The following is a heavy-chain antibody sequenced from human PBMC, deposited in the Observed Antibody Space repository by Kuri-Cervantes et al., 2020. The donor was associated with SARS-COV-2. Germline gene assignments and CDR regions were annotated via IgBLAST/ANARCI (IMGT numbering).Heavy chain of an antibody. Sequence: SETLSLTCAVYGGSFSGYYWSWIRQPPGKGLEWTGEINHSGSTNYNPSLKSRVTISVDTSKNQFSLRLSSVTAADTAVYYCARQGSSGWYLGYWGQGTLVTVSS. CDR1: GGSFSGYY. CDR3: ARQGSSGWYLGY. CDR2: INHSGST. J-gene: IGHJ4*02. V-gene: IGHV4-34*01. D-gene: IGHD6-19*01.